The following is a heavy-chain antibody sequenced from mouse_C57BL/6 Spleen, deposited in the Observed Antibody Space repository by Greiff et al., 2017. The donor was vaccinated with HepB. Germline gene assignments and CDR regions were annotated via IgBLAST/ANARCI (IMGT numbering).Heavy chain of an antibody. Sequence: QVQLQQPGAELVMPGASVKLSCKASGYTFTSYWMHWVKQRPGQGLEWIGEIDPSDSYTNYNPKFKGKSTLTVDKSSSTADMQLSSLTSEDSAVYYSARSYYGSSQAWFAYWGQGTLVTVSA. CDR3: ARSYYGSSQAWFAY. V-gene: IGHV1-69*01. CDR1: GYTFTSYW. CDR2: IDPSDSYT. D-gene: IGHD1-1*01. J-gene: IGHJ3*01.